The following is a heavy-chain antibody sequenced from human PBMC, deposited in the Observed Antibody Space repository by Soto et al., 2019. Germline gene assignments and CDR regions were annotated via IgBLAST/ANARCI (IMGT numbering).Heavy chain of an antibody. D-gene: IGHD6-6*01. CDR1: GYTFTGYY. J-gene: IGHJ6*02. CDR2: INPNSGGT. CDR3: ARDPVRAKYSSSSPYYGMDV. Sequence: ASVKVSCKASGYTFTGYYMHWVRQAPGQGLEWMGWINPNSGGTNYAQKFQGWVTMTRDTSISTAYMELSRLRSDDTAVYYCARDPVRAKYSSSSPYYGMDVWGQGTTVTVSS. V-gene: IGHV1-2*04.